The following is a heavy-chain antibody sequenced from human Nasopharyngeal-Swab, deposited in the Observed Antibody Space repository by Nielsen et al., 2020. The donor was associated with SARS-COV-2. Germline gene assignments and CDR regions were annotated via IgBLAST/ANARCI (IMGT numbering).Heavy chain of an antibody. Sequence: GESLKISCAASGFTFSSYGMHWVRQAPGKGLEWVAVIWYDGSTKYYADSVKGRFTISRDNSKNTLYLQMNSLRAEDTAVYYCAGDSGDYGGNPEYYYYGMDVWGQGTTVTVSS. D-gene: IGHD4-23*01. J-gene: IGHJ6*02. CDR1: GFTFSSYG. CDR2: IWYDGSTK. V-gene: IGHV3-33*01. CDR3: AGDSGDYGGNPEYYYYGMDV.